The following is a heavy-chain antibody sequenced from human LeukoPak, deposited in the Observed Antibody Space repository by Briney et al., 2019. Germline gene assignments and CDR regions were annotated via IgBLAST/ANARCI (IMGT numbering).Heavy chain of an antibody. D-gene: IGHD7-27*01. J-gene: IGHJ6*03. Sequence: ASVKVSCKASGYTFTGYYMHWVRQAPGQGLEWMGWINPNSGGTNYAQKFQGRVTMTRDTSISTAYMELSRLRSDDTAVYYCARGLGISYYYYMDVWGKGTTVTVSS. CDR1: GYTFTGYY. V-gene: IGHV1-2*02. CDR2: INPNSGGT. CDR3: ARGLGISYYYYMDV.